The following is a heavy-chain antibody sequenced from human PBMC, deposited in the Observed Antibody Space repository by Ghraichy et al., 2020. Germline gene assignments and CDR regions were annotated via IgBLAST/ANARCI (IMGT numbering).Heavy chain of an antibody. J-gene: IGHJ4*02. CDR2: IYWDDDK. D-gene: IGHD3-22*01. CDR1: GFSLSTSGVG. Sequence: SGPTLVKPTQTLTLTCTFSGFSLSTSGVGVGWIRQPPGKALEWLALIYWDDDKRYSPSLKSRLTITKDTSKNQVVLTMTNMDPVDTATYYCAHSFKYYYDRVPKGAFDYWGQGTLVTVSS. CDR3: AHSFKYYYDRVPKGAFDY. V-gene: IGHV2-5*02.